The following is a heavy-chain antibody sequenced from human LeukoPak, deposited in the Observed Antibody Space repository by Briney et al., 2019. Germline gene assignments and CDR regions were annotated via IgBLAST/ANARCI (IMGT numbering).Heavy chain of an antibody. CDR2: IYHSGST. Sequence: SETLSLTCTVSGGSISSGGYYWSWIRQPPGKGLEWIGYIYHSGSTYYNPSLKSRVTISVDRSKNQFSLKLSSVTAADTAVYYCARDDVGIAAAGGIHWGQGTLVTVSS. D-gene: IGHD6-13*01. V-gene: IGHV4-30-2*01. CDR3: ARDDVGIAAAGGIH. J-gene: IGHJ4*02. CDR1: GGSISSGGYY.